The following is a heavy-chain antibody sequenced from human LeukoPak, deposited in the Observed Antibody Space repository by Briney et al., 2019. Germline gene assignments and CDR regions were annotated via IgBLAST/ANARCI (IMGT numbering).Heavy chain of an antibody. CDR2: IYYTGST. V-gene: IGHV4-59*01. D-gene: IGHD5-12*01. CDR3: ARVVYSGYDFRGAMDV. Sequence: HPSETLPLTCTVSGGSISSYYWSWIRQPPGKGLEWIGYIYYTGSTNHNPSLKSRVTISVDTSKNQFSLKLSSVTAADTAVYYCARVVYSGYDFRGAMDVWGKGTTVTVSS. J-gene: IGHJ6*03. CDR1: GGSISSYY.